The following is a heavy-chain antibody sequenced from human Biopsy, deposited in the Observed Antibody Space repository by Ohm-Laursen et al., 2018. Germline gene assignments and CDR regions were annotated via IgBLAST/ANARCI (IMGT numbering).Heavy chain of an antibody. V-gene: IGHV4-59*07. J-gene: IGHJ5*01. CDR2: IYYSGTI. CDR1: GESMGTYY. CDR3: ARVRGGFLEWFDY. D-gene: IGHD3-3*01. Sequence: SDTLSLTCTVSGESMGTYYWTWIRQPPGKGLEWIASIYYSGTINKNPSLKSRVTISVDTSKRQFYLELSSVTAADTAIYYCARVRGGFLEWFDYWGQGTLITVSS.